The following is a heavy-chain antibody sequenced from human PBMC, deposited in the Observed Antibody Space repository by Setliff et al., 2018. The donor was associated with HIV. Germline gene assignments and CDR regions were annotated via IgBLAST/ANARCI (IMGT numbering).Heavy chain of an antibody. CDR2: INHSGDT. D-gene: IGHD3-22*01. J-gene: IGHJ3*02. Sequence: SETLSLTCTLSGGSVSSSGYYWGWLRQPPGQGPEWIGEINHSGDTNYHPSLKSRVTISADTSKNQFSLKLSSVTAADTAVYYCARVGDFYDTSGYYSVLDAFDIWGQGTMVTVS. CDR3: ARVGDFYDTSGYYSVLDAFDI. CDR1: GGSVSSSGYY. V-gene: IGHV4-39*07.